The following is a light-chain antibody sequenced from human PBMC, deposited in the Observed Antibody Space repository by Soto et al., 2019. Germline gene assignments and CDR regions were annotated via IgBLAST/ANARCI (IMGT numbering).Light chain of an antibody. CDR3: QKYNSALGT. CDR2: AAS. J-gene: IGKJ3*01. V-gene: IGKV1-27*01. Sequence: DIQMTQSPSSLSASVGDRVTITCRASQGISNYLAWYQQKPGKVPKLLIYAASTLKSGVTSRFSGSGSGTDFTLTISSLQPEDGATYYCQKYNSALGTFGPWTKVDIK. CDR1: QGISNY.